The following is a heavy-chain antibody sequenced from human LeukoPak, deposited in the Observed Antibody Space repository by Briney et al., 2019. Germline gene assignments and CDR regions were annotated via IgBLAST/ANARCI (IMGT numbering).Heavy chain of an antibody. J-gene: IGHJ4*02. D-gene: IGHD3-10*01. CDR2: IYYSGST. V-gene: IGHV4-59*08. CDR3: ARHYYGSSQIDY. Sequence: SETLSLTCTVSGGSISSHYWSWIRQPPEKGLEWIGYIYYSGSTNYNPSLKSRVTISIHTSKNQFSLKLSSVTAADTAVYYCARHYYGSSQIDYWGQGTLVTVSS. CDR1: GGSISSHY.